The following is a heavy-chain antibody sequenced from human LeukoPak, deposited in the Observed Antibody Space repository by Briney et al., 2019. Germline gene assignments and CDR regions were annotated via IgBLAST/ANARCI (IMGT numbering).Heavy chain of an antibody. CDR3: TTDGYCSGGNCYSFDN. J-gene: IGHJ4*02. CDR1: GLTFSRYE. CDR2: IKSKIDGGTI. Sequence: PGGSLRLSCAASGLTFSRYEMNWVRQAPGKGLEWGGRIKSKIDGGTIEYAAPVEGRFTISRDDSKNTQYLQMNSLKTEDTAVYYCTTDGYCSGGNCYSFDNWGQGTLVTVSS. V-gene: IGHV3-15*01. D-gene: IGHD2-15*01.